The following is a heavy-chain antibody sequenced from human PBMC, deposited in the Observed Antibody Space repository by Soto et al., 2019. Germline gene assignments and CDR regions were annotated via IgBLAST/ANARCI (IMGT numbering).Heavy chain of an antibody. CDR2: IYPGDSDT. J-gene: IGHJ6*02. Sequence: PGESLKISCKGSGYSFTSYWIGWVRQMPGKGLEWMGIIYPGDSDTRYSPSFQGQVTISADKSISTAYLQWSSLKASDTAMYYCARHGITMVRGVDYYYYGMDVWGQGTTVTVSS. D-gene: IGHD3-10*01. V-gene: IGHV5-51*01. CDR1: GYSFTSYW. CDR3: ARHGITMVRGVDYYYYGMDV.